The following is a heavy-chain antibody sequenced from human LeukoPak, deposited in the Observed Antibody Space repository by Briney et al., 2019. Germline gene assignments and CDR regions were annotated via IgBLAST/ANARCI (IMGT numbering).Heavy chain of an antibody. CDR2: IIPIFGTA. CDR1: GGTFSSYA. D-gene: IGHD3-16*02. CDR3: ARGSYPAYHAEYFQH. J-gene: IGHJ1*01. V-gene: IGHV1-69*13. Sequence: ASVKVSCTASGGTFSSYAISWVRQAPGQGLEWMGGIIPIFGTANYAQKFQGRVTITADESTSTAYMELSSLRSEDTAVYYCARGSYPAYHAEYFQHWGQGTLVTVSS.